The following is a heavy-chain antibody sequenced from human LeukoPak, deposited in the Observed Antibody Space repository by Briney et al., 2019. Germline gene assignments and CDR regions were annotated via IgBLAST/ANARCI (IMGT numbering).Heavy chain of an antibody. CDR3: AELGITMIGGV. Sequence: PGGSLRLSCAASGFTFSSYEMNWVRQAPGKGPEWVSYISSSGSTIYYADSVKGRFTISGDNAKNSLYLQMNSLRAEDTAVYYCAELGITMIGGVWGKGTTVTISS. V-gene: IGHV3-48*03. CDR2: ISSSGSTI. CDR1: GFTFSSYE. D-gene: IGHD3-10*02. J-gene: IGHJ6*04.